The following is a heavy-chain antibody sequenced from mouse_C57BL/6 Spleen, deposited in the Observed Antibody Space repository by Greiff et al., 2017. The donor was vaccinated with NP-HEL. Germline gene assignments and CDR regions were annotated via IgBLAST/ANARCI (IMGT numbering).Heavy chain of an antibody. CDR3: ASIYYAMDY. CDR2: ISYDGSN. Sequence: VQLKESGPGLVKPSQSLSLTCSVTGYSITSCYYWNWIRQFPGNILEWMGYISYDGSNNYNPSLKNRTSITRDTSKNQFFLKLNSVTTEDTATYYCASIYYAMDYWGQGTSVTVSS. CDR1: GYSITSCYY. J-gene: IGHJ4*01. V-gene: IGHV3-6*01.